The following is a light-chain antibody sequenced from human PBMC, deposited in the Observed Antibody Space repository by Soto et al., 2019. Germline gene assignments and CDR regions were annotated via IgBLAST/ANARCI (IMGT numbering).Light chain of an antibody. V-gene: IGKV1-5*01. CDR3: QPYKTYPLT. CDR2: DSS. J-gene: IGKJ1*01. CDR1: ENINTW. Sequence: DIQMTQAPATLFKTVGDRVTITCRASENINTWLAWYQQKPGKAPNLVIYDSSSLESGVPSRFSGSGSGTEFTLTINSLQPADFATYYCQPYKTYPLTFCQGTKVDTK.